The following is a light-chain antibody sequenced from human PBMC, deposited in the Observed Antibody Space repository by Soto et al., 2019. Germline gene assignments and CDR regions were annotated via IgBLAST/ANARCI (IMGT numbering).Light chain of an antibody. V-gene: IGKV1-39*01. CDR3: QQSYSTPLT. CDR1: YNIRNS. CDR2: ASS. Sequence: DIQMTQSPSSLSASVGDRVTITCRANYNIRNSLNWYQQKPREAPKLLIYASSSLESGGPSRFSGSASGTDFTLTINSLQPEDFATYYCQQSYSTPLTFGQGTKVEIK. J-gene: IGKJ1*01.